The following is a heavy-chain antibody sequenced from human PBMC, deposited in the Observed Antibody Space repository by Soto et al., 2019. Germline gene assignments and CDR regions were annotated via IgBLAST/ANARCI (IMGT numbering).Heavy chain of an antibody. V-gene: IGHV1-18*01. D-gene: IGHD6-6*01. Sequence: QVQLVQSGVEVKKPGASVKVSCKASGYTFTNYAISWVRQAPGRGLEWMGWVNTYNGNPNYAQIFQGRVTMTTDTSTGTGYMELRSLKSDDSAVYYCARDSQYSTDWQRLDSWGQGTLVTVSS. CDR3: ARDSQYSTDWQRLDS. CDR2: VNTYNGNP. CDR1: GYTFTNYA. J-gene: IGHJ5*01.